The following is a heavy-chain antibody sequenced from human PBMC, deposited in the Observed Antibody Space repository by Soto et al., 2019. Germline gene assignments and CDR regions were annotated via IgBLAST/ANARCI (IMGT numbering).Heavy chain of an antibody. D-gene: IGHD2-2*01. CDR1: GFTLSDYG. CDR2: IGHSAGPT. V-gene: IGHV3-23*01. J-gene: IGHJ5*02. Sequence: EVQLLESGGGLVQPGGSLRISCAASGFTLSDYGMSWVRQAPGKGLEWVSSIGHSAGPTYYAESVKGRFSISRDNSKNTLYLQMSGLRVEDTAVYYCAKDHLGCRSSTCYGMIGSWFDPGGQGTLVTVSS. CDR3: AKDHLGCRSSTCYGMIGSWFDP.